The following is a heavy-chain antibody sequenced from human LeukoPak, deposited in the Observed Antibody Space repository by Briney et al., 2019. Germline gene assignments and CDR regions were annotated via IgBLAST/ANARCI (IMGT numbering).Heavy chain of an antibody. CDR2: IYSGGST. CDR3: AVGGYPNDAFDI. CDR1: GFTFRSNY. D-gene: IGHD2-15*01. V-gene: IGHV3-53*01. J-gene: IGHJ3*02. Sequence: PGGPLRLPCTASGFTFRSNYMSWRPQSPGKGLEGVSFIYSGGSTNYAASVKGRFTISRDNSKNTPYLQMNSLRAEDTAVYYCAVGGYPNDAFDIWGEGTMVSVSS.